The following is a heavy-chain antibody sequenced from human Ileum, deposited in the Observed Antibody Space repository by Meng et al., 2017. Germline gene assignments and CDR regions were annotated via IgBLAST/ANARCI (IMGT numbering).Heavy chain of an antibody. CDR3: AREPSFGGHDY. Sequence: QGRREESGPGLVKPSGTLSLTCAVSGGSISRSNWWSWVRQPPGKGLELIWDIYHSGSTNYNPSLKSRVTISRDNSKNTLYLQMNSLTPEDTAGYYCAREPSFGGHDYWGQGTLVTVSS. V-gene: IGHV4-4*02. D-gene: IGHD4-23*01. J-gene: IGHJ4*02. CDR2: IYHSGST. CDR1: GGSISRSNW.